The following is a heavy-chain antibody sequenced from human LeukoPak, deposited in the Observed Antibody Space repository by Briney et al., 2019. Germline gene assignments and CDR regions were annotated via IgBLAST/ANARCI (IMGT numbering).Heavy chain of an antibody. CDR3: ARHELRFLEWLEYFDY. CDR1: GVSISSYY. D-gene: IGHD3-3*01. Sequence: PSETLSLTCTVSGVSISSYYWSWIRQPPGKGLEWIGSIYYSGSTYYNPSLKSRVTISVDTSKNQFSLKLSSVTAADTAVYYCARHELRFLEWLEYFDYWGQGTLVTVSS. V-gene: IGHV4-59*05. J-gene: IGHJ4*02. CDR2: IYYSGST.